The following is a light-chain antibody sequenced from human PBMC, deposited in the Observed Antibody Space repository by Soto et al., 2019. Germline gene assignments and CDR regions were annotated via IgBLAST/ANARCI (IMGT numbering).Light chain of an antibody. V-gene: IGKV3-15*01. CDR2: GAS. Sequence: EVVMTQSPATLSVSPGDTATLSCRASQSIGSSLAWYQQKPGQAPRLLTYGASTRATGVPARFSGSGSGTEFTLTISRLQSEDFAVYYCQQYYNWRPRFGQGTKVDIK. J-gene: IGKJ1*01. CDR1: QSIGSS. CDR3: QQYYNWRPR.